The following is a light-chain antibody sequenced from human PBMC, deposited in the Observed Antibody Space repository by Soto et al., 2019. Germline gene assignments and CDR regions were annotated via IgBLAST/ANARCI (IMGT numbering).Light chain of an antibody. CDR3: QQYDNLPLT. J-gene: IGKJ4*01. V-gene: IGKV1-33*01. Sequence: DIQMTQSPASLSASVGDRVTITCQASQDIYNYLNWYQQKPGRAPKLLINDASSLETGVPSRFSGSGSGTDFTFTIIRLQPDDISTYYCQQYDNLPLTFGGGPRVEIK. CDR1: QDIYNY. CDR2: DAS.